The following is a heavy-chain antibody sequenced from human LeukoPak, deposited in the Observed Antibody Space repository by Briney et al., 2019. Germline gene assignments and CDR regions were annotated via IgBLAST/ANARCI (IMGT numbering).Heavy chain of an antibody. V-gene: IGHV3-21*01. J-gene: IGHJ4*02. D-gene: IGHD1-7*01. CDR1: GFTFSSYW. CDR3: ARGSWNYEN. Sequence: GGSLRLSCAASGFTFSSYWMSWVRQAPGKGLEWVSSISSSSSYIYYADSVKGRFTISRDNAKNSPYLQMNSLRAEDTAVYYCARGSWNYENWGQGTLVTVSS. CDR2: ISSSSSYI.